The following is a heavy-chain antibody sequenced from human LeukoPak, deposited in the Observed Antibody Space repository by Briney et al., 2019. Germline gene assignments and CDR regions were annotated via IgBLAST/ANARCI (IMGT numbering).Heavy chain of an antibody. CDR3: ARPMTTVTTWEKNAFDI. CDR1: GGSFSGYY. Sequence: SETLSLTCAGYGGSFSGYYWSWIRQPPGKGLEGIGEINHRGSTNYNPSLKSRVTISVDTSKNQFSLKLSSVTAADTAVYYCARPMTTVTTWEKNAFDIWGQGTMVTVSS. J-gene: IGHJ3*02. D-gene: IGHD4-17*01. V-gene: IGHV4-34*01. CDR2: INHRGST.